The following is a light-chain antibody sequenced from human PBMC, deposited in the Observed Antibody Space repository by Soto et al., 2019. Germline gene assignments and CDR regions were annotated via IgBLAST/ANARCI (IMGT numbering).Light chain of an antibody. J-gene: IGKJ1*01. CDR2: SAS. Sequence: DIQMTQSPSSVSAAEGDRVTITCRASQAISTWLAWYQQNPGKAPKLLIYSASNLQSGVPSRFSGSGSGTDFTLTISSLQPEDFATYYCQQANSFPRTFGQGTKVEIK. CDR1: QAISTW. V-gene: IGKV1D-12*01. CDR3: QQANSFPRT.